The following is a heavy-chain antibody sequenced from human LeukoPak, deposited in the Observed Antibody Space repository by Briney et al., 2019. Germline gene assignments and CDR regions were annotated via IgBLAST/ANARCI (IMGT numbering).Heavy chain of an antibody. CDR2: IFHSGNT. CDR3: ARQPYTIGAYYFDY. D-gene: IGHD1-26*01. J-gene: IGHJ4*02. Sequence: PSETLSLTCIVSSDSISSYYWSWIRQPPGKGLEWIGYIFHSGNTNYNPSLKSRVTMSIDTSKNQFSLRLSSVTAADTAVYYCARQPYTIGAYYFDYWGPGTLVSVSS. CDR1: SDSISSYY. V-gene: IGHV4-59*08.